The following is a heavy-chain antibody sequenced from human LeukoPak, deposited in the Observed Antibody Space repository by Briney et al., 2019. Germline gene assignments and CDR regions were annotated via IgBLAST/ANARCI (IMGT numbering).Heavy chain of an antibody. D-gene: IGHD5-18*01. CDR3: ARGEFAWIQGSYGLNV. J-gene: IGHJ6*02. Sequence: GGSLRLSCTASGFTFSDYWMTWVRQAPGKGPEWVANIKQDGSDKYYVDSVKGRSTISRDNAKNALYLQVNSLRPEDTAVYYCARGEFAWIQGSYGLNVWGQGTTVTVSS. CDR2: IKQDGSDK. V-gene: IGHV3-7*01. CDR1: GFTFSDYW.